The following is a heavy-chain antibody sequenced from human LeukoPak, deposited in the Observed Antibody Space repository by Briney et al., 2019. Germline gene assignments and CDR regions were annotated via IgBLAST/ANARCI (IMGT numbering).Heavy chain of an antibody. V-gene: IGHV3-11*01. Sequence: GGSLRLSCAASGFNFSDYYMSWVRQAPGKVLEWISHITSGGTTIYYADSVKGRFTISRDNAKKSLYLEMNSLRVEDTAVYYCARDGGSAVSYYFDYWGKGALVTVTS. D-gene: IGHD2-15*01. CDR2: ITSGGTTI. J-gene: IGHJ4*02. CDR3: ARDGGSAVSYYFDY. CDR1: GFNFSDYY.